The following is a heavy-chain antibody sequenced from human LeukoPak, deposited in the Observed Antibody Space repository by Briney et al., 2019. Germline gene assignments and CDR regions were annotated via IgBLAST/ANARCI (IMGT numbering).Heavy chain of an antibody. D-gene: IGHD3-3*01. J-gene: IGHJ6*04. Sequence: PSETLSLTCTVSGGSFSRSNYYWGWIRQPSGKGLEWIGSIYYSGNTAYNPSLKSRVTISVDTSKNQFSLKLTSVTAADTAVYYCASLWSGYLDVWGKGTTVTVSS. CDR3: ASLWSGYLDV. V-gene: IGHV4-39*01. CDR1: GGSFSRSNYY. CDR2: IYYSGNT.